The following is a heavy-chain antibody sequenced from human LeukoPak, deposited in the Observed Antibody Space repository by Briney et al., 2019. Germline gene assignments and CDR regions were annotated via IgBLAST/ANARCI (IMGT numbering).Heavy chain of an antibody. CDR3: ARIKPLKDAFDI. J-gene: IGHJ3*02. V-gene: IGHV4-38-2*02. Sequence: SETLSLTCTVSGYSISSGYYWGWIRQPPGKGLEWIGSIYHSGSTYYNPSLKSRVTISVDTSKNQFSLKLSSVTAADTAVYYCARIKPLKDAFDIWGQGTMVTVSS. CDR2: IYHSGST. CDR1: GYSISSGYY.